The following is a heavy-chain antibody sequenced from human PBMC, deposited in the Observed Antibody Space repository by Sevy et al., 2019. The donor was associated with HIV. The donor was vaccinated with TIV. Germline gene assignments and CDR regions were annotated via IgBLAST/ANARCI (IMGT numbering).Heavy chain of an antibody. J-gene: IGHJ1*01. D-gene: IGHD1-20*01. Sequence: GGSLRLSCAASGFSFTNAWMRWVRQAPGGGGREWVGRIKSNHEGGTTNYAEPVRGRLTISRDDSQNTLFLQLISLKIEDTAVYYCTTDAGMTPWYALQHWGRGTLVTVSS. CDR2: IKSNHEGGTT. V-gene: IGHV3-15*01. CDR1: GFSFTNAW. CDR3: TTDAGMTPWYALQH.